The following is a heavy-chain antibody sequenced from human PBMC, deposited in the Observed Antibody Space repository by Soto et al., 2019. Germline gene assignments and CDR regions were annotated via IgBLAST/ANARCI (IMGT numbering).Heavy chain of an antibody. J-gene: IGHJ4*02. V-gene: IGHV3-66*01. CDR2: IYSGGDT. D-gene: IGHD4-17*01. Sequence: EAHLVGSGGGLVQPGGSLRLSCAASGFAVSANYLSWVRQAPGKGLEWVSLIYSGGDTDYAVSVRGRFTISRDNSKNTLYLQMNSLKAEDTAVYYCATRMTTAPYWGQGALVNVSS. CDR3: ATRMTTAPY. CDR1: GFAVSANY.